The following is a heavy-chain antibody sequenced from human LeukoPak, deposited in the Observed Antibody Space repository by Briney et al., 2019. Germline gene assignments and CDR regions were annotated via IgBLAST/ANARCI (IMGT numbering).Heavy chain of an antibody. V-gene: IGHV3-23*01. Sequence: QAGGSLRLSCAVSGFAFGSEAMSWVRQSPTRGLEWVASISPGGGTTYYADYVKGRFTISRDNSNNTLYVQMNRLRAEDTAVYYCAKDFSSGSPGVLFDYWGQGTLVTVSS. D-gene: IGHD6-19*01. CDR3: AKDFSSGSPGVLFDY. CDR2: ISPGGGTT. J-gene: IGHJ4*02. CDR1: GFAFGSEA.